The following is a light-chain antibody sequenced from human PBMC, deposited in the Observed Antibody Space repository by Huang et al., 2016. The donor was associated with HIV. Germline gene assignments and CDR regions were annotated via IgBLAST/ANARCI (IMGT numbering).Light chain of an antibody. Sequence: EIVMSQSPASLSVSPGETATLSCRASQSVNSNLAWYQQKPGQAPRLLIYGASTRATGISARFSGSGSGREFTLTISSLQSEDFAIYYCQQYNNWPYTFGQGTKLEIK. CDR2: GAS. CDR1: QSVNSN. V-gene: IGKV3-15*01. J-gene: IGKJ2*01. CDR3: QQYNNWPYT.